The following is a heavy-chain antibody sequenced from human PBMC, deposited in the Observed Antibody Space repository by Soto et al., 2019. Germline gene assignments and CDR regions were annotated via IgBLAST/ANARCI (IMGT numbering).Heavy chain of an antibody. J-gene: IGHJ6*02. V-gene: IGHV5-10-1*01. Sequence: PGESLKISCKGSGYSFTSYWISWVRQMPGKGLEWMGRIDPSDSYTNYSPSFQGHVTISADKSISTAYLQWSSLKASDTAMYYCARQYSSRRYYYCGMDVWGQGTTVTVSS. CDR2: IDPSDSYT. D-gene: IGHD6-13*01. CDR1: GYSFTSYW. CDR3: ARQYSSRRYYYCGMDV.